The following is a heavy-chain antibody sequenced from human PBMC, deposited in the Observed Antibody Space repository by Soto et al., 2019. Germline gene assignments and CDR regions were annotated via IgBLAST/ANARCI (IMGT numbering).Heavy chain of an antibody. CDR1: GYSFTSYW. V-gene: IGHV5-10-1*01. Sequence: GESLKISCKGSGYSFTSYWISWVRQMPGKGLEWMGRIDPSDSYTNYSPSFQGHVNISADKSISTAYLKWSSLKASDTAMFYCARLSKASLGLDYYYGMDVWGQGTTVTVSS. CDR3: ARLSKASLGLDYYYGMDV. CDR2: IDPSDSYT. D-gene: IGHD3-16*01. J-gene: IGHJ6*02.